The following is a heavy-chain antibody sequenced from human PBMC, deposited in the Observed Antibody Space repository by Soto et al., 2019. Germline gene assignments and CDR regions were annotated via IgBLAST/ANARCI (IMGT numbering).Heavy chain of an antibody. Sequence: GASVKVSCKASGYTFTSYAMHWVRQAPGQRLEWMGWINAGNGNTKYSQKFQGRVTITRDTSANTAYMELSSLRTEDTAVYYCGSESYGGEFDYWGQGTLVTVSS. CDR3: GSESYGGEFDY. D-gene: IGHD4-17*01. J-gene: IGHJ4*02. CDR1: GYTFTSYA. CDR2: INAGNGNT. V-gene: IGHV1-3*01.